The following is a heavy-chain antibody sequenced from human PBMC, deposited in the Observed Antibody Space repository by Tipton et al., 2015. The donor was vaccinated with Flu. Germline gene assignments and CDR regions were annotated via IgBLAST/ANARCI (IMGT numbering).Heavy chain of an antibody. CDR1: GGSISSYY. D-gene: IGHD2-21*02. CDR2: IYYTGDT. CDR3: ARDDSRVPRALDY. V-gene: IGHV4-59*01. Sequence: TLSLTCTVSGGSISSYYWTWIRQSPGEGLEWIGYIYYTGDTNYNPSLNSRVTMSLDTSKNKFSLRMTSVTAADTAVYYCARDDSRVPRALDYWGQGTLVTVPS. J-gene: IGHJ4*02.